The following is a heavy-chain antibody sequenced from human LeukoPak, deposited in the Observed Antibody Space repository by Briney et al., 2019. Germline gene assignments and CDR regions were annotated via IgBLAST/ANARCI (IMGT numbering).Heavy chain of an antibody. J-gene: IGHJ3*02. CDR2: INPNSGGT. V-gene: IGHV1-2*02. D-gene: IGHD4-23*01. CDR1: GYTFTGYY. Sequence: ASVKVSCKASGYTFTGYYMHWVRQAPGQGLEWMGWINPNSGGTNYAQKFQGRVTMTRDTSISTAYMELSRLRSDDTAVYYCARGDTVDRRPFFAFDIWGQGTMVAVSS. CDR3: ARGDTVDRRPFFAFDI.